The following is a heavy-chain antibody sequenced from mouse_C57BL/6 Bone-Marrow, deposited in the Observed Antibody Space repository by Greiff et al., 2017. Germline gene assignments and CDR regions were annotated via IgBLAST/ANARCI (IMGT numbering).Heavy chain of an antibody. CDR2: IDPSDSYT. Sequence: QVQLQQPGAELVMPGASVKLSCKASGYTFTSYWMHWVKQRPGQGLEWIGEIDPSDSYTNYHQKFKGKSTLTVDKSSSTAYMQLSSLTSEDSGVDYCARGDYDRAYWGQGTLVTVSA. CDR1: GYTFTSYW. D-gene: IGHD2-4*01. V-gene: IGHV1-69*01. CDR3: ARGDYDRAY. J-gene: IGHJ3*01.